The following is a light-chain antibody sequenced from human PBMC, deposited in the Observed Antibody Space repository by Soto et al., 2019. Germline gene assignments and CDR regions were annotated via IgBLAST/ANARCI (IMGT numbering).Light chain of an antibody. CDR1: QSVSSSY. V-gene: IGKV3-20*01. J-gene: IGKJ5*01. CDR2: GAS. CDR3: QQYGSSIT. Sequence: EIVLTQSPGTLSLSPWERATLSCRASQSVSSSYLAWYQQKPGQAPRLLIYGASSRATGIPDRFSGSGSGTDFTLTINRLEPEDFAAYYCQQYGSSITFGQGTRLEIK.